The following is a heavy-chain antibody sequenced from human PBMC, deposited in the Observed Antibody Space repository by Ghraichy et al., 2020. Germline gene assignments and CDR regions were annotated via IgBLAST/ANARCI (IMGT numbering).Heavy chain of an antibody. Sequence: GGSLRLSCAASGFTFSSYEMNWVRQAPGKGLEWVSYISSSGSTIYYADSVKGRFTISRDNAKNSLYLQMNSLRAEDTAVYYCARSGSRRGMDVWGQGTTVTVSS. J-gene: IGHJ6*02. CDR1: GFTFSSYE. CDR2: ISSSGSTI. CDR3: ARSGSRRGMDV. D-gene: IGHD1-26*01. V-gene: IGHV3-48*03.